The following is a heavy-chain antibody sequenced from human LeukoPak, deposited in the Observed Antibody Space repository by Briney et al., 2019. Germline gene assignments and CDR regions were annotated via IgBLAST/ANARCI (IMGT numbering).Heavy chain of an antibody. CDR2: IYYSGST. CDR1: GGSISSYY. Sequence: SETLSLTCTVSGGSISSYYWSWIRQPPGKGLEWIGYIYYSGSTNYNPSLKSRVTISVDTSKNQFSLKLSSVTAADTAVYYCARASPPYYYDSSGYYPGAFDIWGQGTTVTVSS. D-gene: IGHD3-22*01. J-gene: IGHJ3*02. V-gene: IGHV4-59*01. CDR3: ARASPPYYYDSSGYYPGAFDI.